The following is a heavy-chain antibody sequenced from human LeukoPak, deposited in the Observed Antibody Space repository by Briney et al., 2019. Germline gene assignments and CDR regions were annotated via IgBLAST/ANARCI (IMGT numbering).Heavy chain of an antibody. V-gene: IGHV4-4*02. Sequence: SGTLSLTCGVSGGSISNTNWWSWVRQPPGQGLEWIGEISLTGLTHYTPSLESRVTVSLDKSKNQLSLNLTSVTAADTAVYYCSRENGAFSPFGYWGQGTLVTVLS. CDR2: ISLTGLT. J-gene: IGHJ4*02. D-gene: IGHD2-8*01. CDR1: GGSISNTNW. CDR3: SRENGAFSPFGY.